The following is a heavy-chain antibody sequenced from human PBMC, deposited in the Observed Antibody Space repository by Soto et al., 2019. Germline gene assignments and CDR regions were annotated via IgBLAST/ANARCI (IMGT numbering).Heavy chain of an antibody. D-gene: IGHD5-12*01. CDR2: INHSGST. V-gene: IGHV4-34*02. CDR1: GGSFSGYY. Sequence: QVQLQQWGAGLLKPSETLSLTCAVYGGSFSGYYWNWIRQPPGKGLEWIGEINHSGSTNYNPSLKSRVTISVDTSRSQFSLKVSSVTAADTAVYYCARGGYSGYARWGQGTLVTVSS. CDR3: ARGGYSGYAR. J-gene: IGHJ4*02.